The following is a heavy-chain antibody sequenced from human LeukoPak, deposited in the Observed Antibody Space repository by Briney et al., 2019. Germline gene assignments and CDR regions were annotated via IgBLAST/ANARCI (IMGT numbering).Heavy chain of an antibody. V-gene: IGHV1-69*13. CDR1: GGTFSSYA. D-gene: IGHD3-22*01. Sequence: SVKVSXKASGGTFSSYAISWVRQAPGQGLEWMGGIIPIFGTANYAQKFQGRVTITADESTSTAYMELSSLRSEDTAVYYCARDRKWLFSGGYYYYYMDVWGKGTTVTVSS. J-gene: IGHJ6*03. CDR3: ARDRKWLFSGGYYYYYMDV. CDR2: IIPIFGTA.